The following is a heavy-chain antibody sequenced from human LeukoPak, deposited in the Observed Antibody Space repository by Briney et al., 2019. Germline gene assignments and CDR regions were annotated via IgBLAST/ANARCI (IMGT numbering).Heavy chain of an antibody. Sequence: ASETLSLTCTVSGGSISSGGYYWSWIRQHPGKGLEWLGYIYNRESTYYNPSLKSRVTISVDTSKNQFFLKLSSVTAADTAVYYCARVTGSSQFDYWGQGTLVTVSS. D-gene: IGHD1-20*01. CDR2: IYNREST. V-gene: IGHV4-31*03. J-gene: IGHJ4*02. CDR1: GGSISSGGYY. CDR3: ARVTGSSQFDY.